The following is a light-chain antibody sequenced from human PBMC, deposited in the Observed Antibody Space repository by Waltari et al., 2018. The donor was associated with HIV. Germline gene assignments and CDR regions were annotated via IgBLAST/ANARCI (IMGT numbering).Light chain of an antibody. CDR2: HNN. J-gene: IGLJ3*02. CDR1: SSNIGNNY. V-gene: IGLV1-51*01. Sequence: QSVLTQPPSVSAAPGQKVTISCSGSSSNIGNNYVSWYQQLPGTAPKLLIYHNNKRPSGIPDRFSGSKSGTSATLGITGLQTGDEADYYCGTWDSTLYAGRWLFGRGTKLTVL. CDR3: GTWDSTLYAGRWL.